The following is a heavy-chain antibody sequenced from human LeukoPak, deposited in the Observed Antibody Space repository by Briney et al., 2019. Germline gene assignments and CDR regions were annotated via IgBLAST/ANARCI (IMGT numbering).Heavy chain of an antibody. V-gene: IGHV3-74*01. CDR2: INSDGSST. D-gene: IGHD2/OR15-2a*01. J-gene: IGHJ3*02. CDR3: ARDRANRPFDI. CDR1: GFTFSSYW. Sequence: GGSLRLSCAASGFTFSSYWMHWVRQAPGKGLVWVSRINSDGSSTSYADSVKGRFTISGDNAKNSLYLQMNSLRAEDTAVYYCARDRANRPFDIWGRGTMVTVSS.